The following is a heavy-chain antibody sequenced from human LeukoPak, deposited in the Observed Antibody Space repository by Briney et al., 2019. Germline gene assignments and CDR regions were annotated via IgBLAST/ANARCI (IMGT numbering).Heavy chain of an antibody. Sequence: PGGSLRLSCAASGFTFSSYAVSWVRQAPGKGLEWVSAISGSGGSTYYADSVKGRFTISRDNSKNTLYLQMNGLRAEDTAVYYCVAAAGVLVTLDYWGQGTLVTVSS. CDR1: GFTFSSYA. D-gene: IGHD6-25*01. J-gene: IGHJ4*02. V-gene: IGHV3-23*01. CDR2: ISGSGGST. CDR3: VAAAGVLVTLDY.